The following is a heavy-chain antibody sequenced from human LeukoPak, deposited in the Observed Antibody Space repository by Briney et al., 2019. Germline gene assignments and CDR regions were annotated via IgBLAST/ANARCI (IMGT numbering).Heavy chain of an antibody. J-gene: IGHJ3*02. V-gene: IGHV5-51*01. D-gene: IGHD5-24*01. CDR2: IYPGDSDT. CDR1: GYSFTSYW. Sequence: GESLKISCNGSGYSFTSYWIGWVRQMPGKGLEWMGIIYPGDSDTRYSPSFQGQVTISADKSISTAYLQWSSLKASDTAMYYCARPLEMATRKSDAFDIWGQGTMVTVSS. CDR3: ARPLEMATRKSDAFDI.